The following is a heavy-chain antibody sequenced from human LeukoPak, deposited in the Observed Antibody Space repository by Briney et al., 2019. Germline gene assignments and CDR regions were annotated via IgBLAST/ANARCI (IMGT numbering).Heavy chain of an antibody. V-gene: IGHV4-59*08. CDR2: IYYSGST. D-gene: IGHD6-19*01. Sequence: SETLSLTCTVSGGSISSYYWSWIRQPPGKGLEWIGYIYYSGSTNYNPSLKSRVTTSVDTSKNQFSLKLSSVTAADTAVYYCARLPVGSSVAGYFDYWGQGTLVTVSS. CDR1: GGSISSYY. CDR3: ARLPVGSSVAGYFDY. J-gene: IGHJ4*02.